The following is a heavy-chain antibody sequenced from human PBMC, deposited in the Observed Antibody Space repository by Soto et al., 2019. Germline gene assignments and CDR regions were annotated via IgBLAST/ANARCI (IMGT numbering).Heavy chain of an antibody. Sequence: QVQLVQSGAEVKKPGSSVKVSCKASGGTFSSYAISWVRQAPGQGLEWMGGIIPIVGTANYAQKFQGRVTITADESTRTAYMERSSLRSEDTAVYYCASAIRFLEWLFVGMDVWGQGTTVTVSS. D-gene: IGHD3-3*01. V-gene: IGHV1-69*01. J-gene: IGHJ6*02. CDR1: GGTFSSYA. CDR2: IIPIVGTA. CDR3: ASAIRFLEWLFVGMDV.